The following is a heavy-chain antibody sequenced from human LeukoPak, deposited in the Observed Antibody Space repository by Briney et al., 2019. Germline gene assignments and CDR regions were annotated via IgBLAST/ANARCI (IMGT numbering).Heavy chain of an antibody. J-gene: IGHJ5*02. Sequence: GGSLRLSCAASGFTFSSYAMHWVRQAPGKGLEWVAVISYDGSNKYYADSVKGRFTISGDNSKNTLYLQMNSLRAEDTAVYYCARPVPQYQLLYWFDPWGQGTLVTVSS. CDR1: GFTFSSYA. V-gene: IGHV3-30-3*01. CDR2: ISYDGSNK. D-gene: IGHD2-2*01. CDR3: ARPVPQYQLLYWFDP.